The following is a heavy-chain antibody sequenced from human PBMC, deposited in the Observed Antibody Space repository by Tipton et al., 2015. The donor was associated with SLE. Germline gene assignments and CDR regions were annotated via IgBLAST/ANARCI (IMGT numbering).Heavy chain of an antibody. CDR2: ISLDGSNK. CDR1: GFSFSGYA. J-gene: IGHJ6*02. V-gene: IGHV3-30*04. Sequence: SLRLSCAASGFSFSGYAMHWVRQAPGKGLEWVAVISLDGSNKYYADSVKGRFTISKDNSRNTLYLEMNSLRAEDTAVYYCAKDIVATTPIYGMDVWGQGTTVTVSS. D-gene: IGHD5-12*01. CDR3: AKDIVATTPIYGMDV.